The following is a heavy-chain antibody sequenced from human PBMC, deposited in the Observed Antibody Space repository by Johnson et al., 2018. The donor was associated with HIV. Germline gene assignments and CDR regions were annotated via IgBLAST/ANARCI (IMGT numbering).Heavy chain of an antibody. V-gene: IGHV3-30*04. CDR3: ARGSLTDDSFAE. Sequence: QVQLVESGGGVVQPGGSLGLSCTASGFTFSRNAMHWVRQPPGKGLEWVAVISFHANENHYGDSVRGRLTITRDNSKNSRSLQMNSLTTEDTARYYCARGSLTDDSFAEWGQGTMVFVSS. CDR2: ISFHANEN. D-gene: IGHD2-8*01. J-gene: IGHJ3*01. CDR1: GFTFSRNA.